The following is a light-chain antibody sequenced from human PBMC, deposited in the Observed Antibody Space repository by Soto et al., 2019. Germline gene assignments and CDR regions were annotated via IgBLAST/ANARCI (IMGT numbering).Light chain of an antibody. J-gene: IGLJ1*01. Sequence: QSALTQPASVSGSPGQSITISCTGTSCDVGSYNLVSWYQQHPGKAPKLMIYEGSKRPSGVSNRFSGSKSGNTASLTISGLQAEDEADNYCCSYAGSSTLYVFGTGTKLTVL. CDR2: EGS. CDR3: CSYAGSSTLYV. CDR1: SCDVGSYNL. V-gene: IGLV2-23*01.